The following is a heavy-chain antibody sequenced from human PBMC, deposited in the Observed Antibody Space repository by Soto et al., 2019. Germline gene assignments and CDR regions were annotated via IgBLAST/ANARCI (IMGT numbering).Heavy chain of an antibody. CDR1: GGSISNYY. CDR2: AYYSGST. Sequence: PSETLSLTCSVSGGSISNYYWSWIRQSPGKGLEWIGYAYYSGSTNYNPSLKSRVAISVDTSKNQFSLKLSSVTAADTALYYCARTAKTNYYDSSGYYYPYWGQGTLVTVSS. D-gene: IGHD3-22*01. V-gene: IGHV4-59*12. J-gene: IGHJ4*02. CDR3: ARTAKTNYYDSSGYYYPY.